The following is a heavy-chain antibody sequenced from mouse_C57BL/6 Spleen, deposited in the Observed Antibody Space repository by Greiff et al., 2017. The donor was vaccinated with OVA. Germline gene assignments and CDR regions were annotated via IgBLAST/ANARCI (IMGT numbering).Heavy chain of an antibody. Sequence: EVQLVESGGGLVKPGGSLKLSCAASGFTFSDYGMHWVRQAPEKGLEWVAYISSGSSTIYYADTVTGRFTISRDNAKNTLFLQMTSLRSEDTAMYYCARRHTTVVATDWYFDVWGTGTTVTVSS. CDR3: ARRHTTVVATDWYFDV. V-gene: IGHV5-17*01. CDR1: GFTFSDYG. J-gene: IGHJ1*03. D-gene: IGHD1-1*01. CDR2: ISSGSSTI.